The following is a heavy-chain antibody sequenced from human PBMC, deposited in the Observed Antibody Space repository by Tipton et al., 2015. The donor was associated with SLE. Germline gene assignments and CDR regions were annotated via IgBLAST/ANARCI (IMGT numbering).Heavy chain of an antibody. J-gene: IGHJ6*03. CDR3: ARGAPREKEYYYYYMDV. Sequence: TLSLTCTVSGGSISGGGYSWSWIRQSPGKGLEWIGSLYQSGSIHYNPSLENRVTISVDRSKNQFSLSLSSVTAADTAVYYCARGAPREKEYYYYYMDVWGKGTTVTVSS. CDR1: GGSISGGGYS. CDR2: LYQSGSI. V-gene: IGHV4-30-2*06.